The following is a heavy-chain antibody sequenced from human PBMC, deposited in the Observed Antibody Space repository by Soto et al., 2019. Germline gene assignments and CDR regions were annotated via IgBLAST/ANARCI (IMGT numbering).Heavy chain of an antibody. CDR3: ARTTAVPNTLRSRYFFDY. CDR2: VYYSGTT. D-gene: IGHD4-17*01. J-gene: IGHJ4*02. CDR1: GSSVSNKTYY. V-gene: IGHV4-61*01. Sequence: QVQLQESGPGLLKPSETLSLTCSVSGSSVSNKTYYWSWIRQPPGKRLEWIGYVYYSGTTNYNPPLKSRVTISVDLSKNQFSLRLSSVTTADTALYYCARTTAVPNTLRSRYFFDYWGQGTLVTVSS.